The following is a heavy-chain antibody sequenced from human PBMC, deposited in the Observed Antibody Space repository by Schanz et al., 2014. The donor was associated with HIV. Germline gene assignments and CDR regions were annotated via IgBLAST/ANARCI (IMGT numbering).Heavy chain of an antibody. CDR3: AKDTFELRNSGVFDW. CDR2: ISYDGSNQ. J-gene: IGHJ4*02. V-gene: IGHV3-30*18. D-gene: IGHD2-15*01. CDR1: GFSFINYG. Sequence: QVQLVESGGGVVQPGRSLRLSCAASGFSFINYGMHWVRQAPGKGLEWVAVISYDGSNQYYADSVKGRFTISRDNSKNTLYLQMNSLRAEDTAVYYCAKDTFELRNSGVFDWWGQGTLVTVSS.